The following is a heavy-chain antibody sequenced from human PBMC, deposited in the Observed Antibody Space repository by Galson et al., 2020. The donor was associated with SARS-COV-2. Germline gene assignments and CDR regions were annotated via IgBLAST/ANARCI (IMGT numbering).Heavy chain of an antibody. V-gene: IGHV1-24*01. D-gene: IGHD1-26*01. CDR2: FDPEDGET. CDR3: ATDFAIVGATPPFN. J-gene: IGHJ4*02. CDR1: GYTLTELS. Sequence: GESLKISCKVSGYTLTELSMHWVRPAPGKGLEWMGGFDPEDGETIYAQKFQGRVTMTEDTSTDTAYMELSSLRSEDTAVYYCATDFAIVGATPPFNWGQGTLVTVSS.